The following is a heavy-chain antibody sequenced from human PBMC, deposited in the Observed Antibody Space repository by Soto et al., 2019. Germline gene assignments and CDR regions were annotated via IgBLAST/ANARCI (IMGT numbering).Heavy chain of an antibody. Sequence: SETLSLTCAVYGGSFSGYYWSWIRQPPGKGLEWIGEINHSGSTNYNPSLKSRVTISVDTSKNQFSLKLSSVTAADTAVYYCARVSRELRNYYYYGMDVWGQGTKVTVYS. CDR3: ARVSRELRNYYYYGMDV. D-gene: IGHD1-7*01. CDR2: INHSGST. V-gene: IGHV4-34*01. CDR1: GGSFSGYY. J-gene: IGHJ6*02.